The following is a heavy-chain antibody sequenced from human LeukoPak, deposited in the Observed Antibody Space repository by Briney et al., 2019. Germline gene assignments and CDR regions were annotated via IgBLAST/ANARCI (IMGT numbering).Heavy chain of an antibody. V-gene: IGHV4-39*01. CDR1: GGSISSSSYY. CDR3: ARHGIPYYYGSGIKNWFDP. CDR2: IYYSGST. D-gene: IGHD3-10*01. J-gene: IGHJ5*02. Sequence: SETLSLTCTVSGGSISSSSYYWGWIRQPPGKGLEWIGSIYYSGSTYYNPSLKSQVTISVDTSKNQFSLKLSSVTAADTAVYYSARHGIPYYYGSGIKNWFDPWGQGTLVTVSS.